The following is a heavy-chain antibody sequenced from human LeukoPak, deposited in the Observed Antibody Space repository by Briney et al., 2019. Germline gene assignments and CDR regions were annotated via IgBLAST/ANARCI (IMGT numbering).Heavy chain of an antibody. J-gene: IGHJ5*02. CDR1: GFTFSSYG. Sequence: GGSLRLSCAASGFTFSSYGMHWVRQAPGKGLEWVAFIRYDGSSKYYADSVKGRFTISRDNSKNTLYLQMNSLRAEDTAVYYCAKPDYCSSTSCYRWFDPWGQGTLVTVSS. V-gene: IGHV3-30*02. D-gene: IGHD2-2*01. CDR3: AKPDYCSSTSCYRWFDP. CDR2: IRYDGSSK.